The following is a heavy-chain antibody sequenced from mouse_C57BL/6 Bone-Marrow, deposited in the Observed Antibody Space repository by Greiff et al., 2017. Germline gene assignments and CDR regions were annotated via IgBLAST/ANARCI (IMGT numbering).Heavy chain of an antibody. D-gene: IGHD1-1*01. CDR3: AREGLRCWYFDV. Sequence: QVQLQQPGAELVKPGASVKLSCKASGYTFTSYWMHWVKQRPGQGLEWIGMIHPNSGSTNYNEKFKSKATLTVDKSSSTAYMQLSSLTSEDSAVYYCAREGLRCWYFDVWGTGTTVTVSS. CDR2: IHPNSGST. J-gene: IGHJ1*03. V-gene: IGHV1-64*01. CDR1: GYTFTSYW.